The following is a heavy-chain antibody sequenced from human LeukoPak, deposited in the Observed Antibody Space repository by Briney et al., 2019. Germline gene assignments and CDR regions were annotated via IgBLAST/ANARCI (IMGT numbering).Heavy chain of an antibody. D-gene: IGHD6-19*01. CDR1: GYTFTGYY. J-gene: IGHJ4*02. CDR2: INPNSGGT. V-gene: IGHV1-2*06. Sequence: ASVKVSCKASGYTFTGYYMHWVRQAPGQGLEWMGRINPNSGGTNYAQKFQGRVTMTRDTSISTAYMELSRLRSDDTAVYYCARVMAVADDFDYWGQGTLVTVSS. CDR3: ARVMAVADDFDY.